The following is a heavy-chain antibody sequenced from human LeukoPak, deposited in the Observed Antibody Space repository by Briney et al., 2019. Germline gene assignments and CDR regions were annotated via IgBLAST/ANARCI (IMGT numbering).Heavy chain of an antibody. Sequence: SAKVSCKASGGTFSSYAISWVRQAPGQGLEWMGRIIPILGIANYAQKFQGRVTITADKSTSTAYMELSSLRSEDTAVYYCARVGGTAMVPIDYWGQGTLVTVSS. J-gene: IGHJ4*02. CDR3: ARVGGTAMVPIDY. V-gene: IGHV1-69*04. CDR2: IIPILGIA. D-gene: IGHD5-18*01. CDR1: GGTFSSYA.